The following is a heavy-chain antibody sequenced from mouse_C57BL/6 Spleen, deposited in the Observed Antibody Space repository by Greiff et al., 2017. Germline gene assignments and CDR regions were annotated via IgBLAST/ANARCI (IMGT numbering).Heavy chain of an antibody. Sequence: EVKLVESGGGLVKPGGSLKLSCAASGFTFSSYAMSWVRQTPEKRLEWVATISDGGSYTYYPANVKGRFTISRDNAKNNLYLQMSHLKSEDTAMYYCARGLITTVVDYYAMDYWGQGTSVTVSS. D-gene: IGHD1-1*01. V-gene: IGHV5-4*03. CDR2: ISDGGSYT. CDR1: GFTFSSYA. J-gene: IGHJ4*01. CDR3: ARGLITTVVDYYAMDY.